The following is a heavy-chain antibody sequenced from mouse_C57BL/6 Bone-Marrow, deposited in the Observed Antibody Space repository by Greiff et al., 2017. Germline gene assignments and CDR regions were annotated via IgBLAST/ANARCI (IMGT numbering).Heavy chain of an antibody. V-gene: IGHV7-3*01. J-gene: IGHJ2*01. CDR3: ARFYGHGVYFDY. CDR1: GFTFTDYY. Sequence: EVQLVESGGGLVQPGGSLSLSCAASGFTFTDYYMSWVRQPPGKALEWLGFIRNKANGYTTEYSASVKGRFTISRDNSQRLLYLQMNALRAEDSATYYCARFYGHGVYFDYWGQGTTLTVSS. D-gene: IGHD1-2*01. CDR2: IRNKANGYTT.